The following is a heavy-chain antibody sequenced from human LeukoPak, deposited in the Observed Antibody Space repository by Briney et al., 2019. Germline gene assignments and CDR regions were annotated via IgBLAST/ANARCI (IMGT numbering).Heavy chain of an antibody. D-gene: IGHD2-15*01. CDR1: GFTFSAYS. Sequence: GGSLRLSCAASGFTFSAYSMNWVRHTPGRGLEWVANINGRGITIHYADALRGRLTLSRDKTKNSLNLQMNKLRAEDTGLYYCARDQPSVGWGFDSWGRGTLVIVSS. CDR3: ARDQPSVGWGFDS. CDR2: INGRGITI. V-gene: IGHV3-48*01. J-gene: IGHJ4*02.